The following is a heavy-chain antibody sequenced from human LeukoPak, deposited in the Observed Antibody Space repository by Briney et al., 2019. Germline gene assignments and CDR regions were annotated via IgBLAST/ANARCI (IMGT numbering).Heavy chain of an antibody. D-gene: IGHD3-9*01. V-gene: IGHV3-66*01. CDR1: GFPVSSNY. CDR3: ARGPNYDILTGYNYYFDY. Sequence: GGSLRLSCAASGFPVSSNYMSWVRQAPGKGLEWVSVIYGGVTTHYAGSVKGRFTIFTDNSKNTLYLQMNSLRAEDTAVYYCARGPNYDILTGYNYYFDYWGQGTLVTVSS. J-gene: IGHJ4*02. CDR2: IYGGVTT.